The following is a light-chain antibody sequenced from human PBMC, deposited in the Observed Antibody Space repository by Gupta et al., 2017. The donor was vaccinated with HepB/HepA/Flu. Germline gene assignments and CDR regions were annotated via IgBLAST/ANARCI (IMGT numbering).Light chain of an antibody. J-gene: IGLJ1*01. CDR1: SSNIGSNY. CDR2: RNN. Sequence: QSVLTQPPSASGTPGQRVTISCSGSSSNIGSNYVYWYQQLPGTAPKLLIYRNNQRRSGGPDRVSGSKSGASASLAISGLRAEDEADYYCAAWEDSLSGSYVFGTGTKVTVL. CDR3: AAWEDSLSGSYV. V-gene: IGLV1-47*01.